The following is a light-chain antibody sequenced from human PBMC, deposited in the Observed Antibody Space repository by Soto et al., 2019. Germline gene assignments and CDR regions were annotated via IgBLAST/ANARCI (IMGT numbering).Light chain of an antibody. CDR3: QQYYSYSYT. CDR2: DAS. Sequence: DIQMTQSPTTLSASVGDRVTITCRASQNINSWLAWYQQNPGRAPKLLIYDASSLASGVPARFSGSGSGTEFSLTISSLQPDDFATYHCQQYYSYSYTFGQGTRLDI. J-gene: IGKJ5*01. CDR1: QNINSW. V-gene: IGKV1-5*01.